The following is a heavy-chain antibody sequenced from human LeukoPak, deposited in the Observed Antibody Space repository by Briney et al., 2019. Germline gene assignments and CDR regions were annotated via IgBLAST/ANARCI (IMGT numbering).Heavy chain of an antibody. D-gene: IGHD7-27*01. Sequence: KPSETLSLTCTVSGASMTGYYWTWIRQPPGKGLEWIGYMYFGERTNYNPSLKSRATISIDTSKKQFSLNLKSVTAADTAVYYCARIPGDRPDDWGQGTLVTVS. CDR3: ARIPGDRPDD. J-gene: IGHJ4*02. CDR1: GASMTGYY. CDR2: MYFGERT. V-gene: IGHV4-59*01.